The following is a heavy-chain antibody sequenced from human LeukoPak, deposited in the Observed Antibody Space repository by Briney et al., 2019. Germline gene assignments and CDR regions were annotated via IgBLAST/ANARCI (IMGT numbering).Heavy chain of an antibody. CDR3: ARNELDIVVVPAAINYYYYGMDV. CDR1: GFIFSGYG. Sequence: GRSLRLSCAASGFIFSGYGMHWVRQAPGKGLEWVAVISYVGSNKYYADSVKGRFTISRDNSKNTLYLQMNSLRAEDTAVYYCARNELDIVVVPAAINYYYYGMDVWGQGTTVTVSS. D-gene: IGHD2-2*03. J-gene: IGHJ6*02. CDR2: ISYVGSNK. V-gene: IGHV3-30*03.